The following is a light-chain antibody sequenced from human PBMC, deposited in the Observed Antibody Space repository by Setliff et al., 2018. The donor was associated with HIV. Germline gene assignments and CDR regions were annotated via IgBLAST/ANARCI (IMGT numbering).Light chain of an antibody. Sequence: QSALTQPPSASGTPGQRATISCSGRSSNIGSNTVSWYQQVPGTAPRLLSYRNNQRPSGVPDRFSGSKSGTSASLAISGLQSEDEADYYCSAWDDSLNGSVFGTGTKVTVL. V-gene: IGLV1-44*01. CDR3: SAWDDSLNGSV. J-gene: IGLJ1*01. CDR2: RNN. CDR1: SSNIGSNT.